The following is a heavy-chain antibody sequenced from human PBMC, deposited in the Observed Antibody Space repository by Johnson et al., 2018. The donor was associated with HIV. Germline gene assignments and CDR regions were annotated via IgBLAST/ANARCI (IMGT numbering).Heavy chain of an antibody. CDR3: ATLWFGEVSVYDAFDV. D-gene: IGHD3-10*01. CDR1: GFAFSSYA. J-gene: IGHJ3*01. Sequence: QVQLVESGGGVVQPGTSLRLSCTASGFAFSSYALHWVRQAPGKGLEWVAVISYDGRDAYYADSVKGRFTSSRDNSKNTLYLQMNSLRPEDSAVYYSATLWFGEVSVYDAFDVWGQGTMVTVSS. V-gene: IGHV3-30*04. CDR2: ISYDGRDA.